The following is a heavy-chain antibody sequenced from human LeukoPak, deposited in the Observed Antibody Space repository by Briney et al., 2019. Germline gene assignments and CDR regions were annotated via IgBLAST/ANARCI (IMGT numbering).Heavy chain of an antibody. CDR3: ARSIAARSFDY. V-gene: IGHV7-4-1*02. D-gene: IGHD6-6*01. Sequence: GASVKVSCKASGYTFTTYAMNWVRQAPGQGLEWMGWVNTNTGNPTYAQGFTGRFVFSLDTSVSTAYLQISSLKAEDTAMYYCARSIAARSFDYWGQGTLVTVSS. CDR1: GYTFTTYA. J-gene: IGHJ4*02. CDR2: VNTNTGNP.